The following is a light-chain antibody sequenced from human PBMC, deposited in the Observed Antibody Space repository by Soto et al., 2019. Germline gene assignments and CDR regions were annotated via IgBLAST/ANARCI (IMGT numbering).Light chain of an antibody. CDR2: DTS. CDR1: QGIGYN. CDR3: QQYNNLPRT. V-gene: IGKV3-15*01. Sequence: TQSRSSLSWFPGERATLSRRASQGIGYNLDWYQHKPGQTPRLLIYDTSTTATGVPARFSGSRSGPEFTLTINSLQSEDFAIYYCQQYNNLPRTFGQGTKVDIK. J-gene: IGKJ1*01.